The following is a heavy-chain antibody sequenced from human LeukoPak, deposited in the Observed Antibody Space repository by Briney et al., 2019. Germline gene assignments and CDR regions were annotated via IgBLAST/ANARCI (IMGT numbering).Heavy chain of an antibody. J-gene: IGHJ4*02. Sequence: SYITSSSSNMYYADAVKGRFAISRDNAKTSLYLQMNSLRAEDTAVYYCARKSGSSGYPFDYWGQGTLVTVSS. V-gene: IGHV3-48*01. CDR3: ARKSGSSGYPFDY. CDR2: ITSSSSNM. D-gene: IGHD3-22*01.